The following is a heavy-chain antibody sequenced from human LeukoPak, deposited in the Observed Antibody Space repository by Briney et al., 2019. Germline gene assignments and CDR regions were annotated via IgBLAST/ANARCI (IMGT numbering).Heavy chain of an antibody. J-gene: IGHJ4*02. D-gene: IGHD3-10*01. CDR2: VNPSGATT. CDR3: ARALTRLSYYNPSFDY. CDR1: VYTFSDYY. V-gene: IGHV1-46*01. Sequence: ASVKVSCKASVYTFSDYYVHWVRQAPGQGLEWMGMVNPSGATTGYVQRFQGRLTLTSDTSTNTVYMELTSLRSEDTAVYFCARALTRLSYYNPSFDYWGQGTLVTVSS.